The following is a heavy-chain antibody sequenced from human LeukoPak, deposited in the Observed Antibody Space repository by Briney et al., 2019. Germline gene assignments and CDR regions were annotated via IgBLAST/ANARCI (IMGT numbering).Heavy chain of an antibody. V-gene: IGHV1-8*03. Sequence: ASVKVSCKASGYTFTTYYIHWVRQATGQGLEWMGWLNPNSGNTGYAQKFQGRVTITRNTSINTAYMELSSLRSEDTAVYYCARMTVSGRDNWFDPWGQGTLVTVSS. CDR2: LNPNSGNT. D-gene: IGHD6-19*01. CDR1: GYTFTTYY. J-gene: IGHJ5*02. CDR3: ARMTVSGRDNWFDP.